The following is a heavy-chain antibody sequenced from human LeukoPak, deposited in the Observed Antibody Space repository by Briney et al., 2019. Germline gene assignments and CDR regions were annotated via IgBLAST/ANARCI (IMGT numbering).Heavy chain of an antibody. CDR3: ARGSGKVRSHIGRRVWLDY. Sequence: PSETLSLTCAVYGGSFSGYYWSWIRQPPGKGLEWIGEINHSGSTNYNPSLKSRVTISADTSKNQFSLKLSSVTAADTAVYYCARGSGKVRSHIGRRVWLDYWGQGTLVTVSS. CDR1: GGSFSGYY. CDR2: INHSGST. J-gene: IGHJ4*02. D-gene: IGHD3-10*01. V-gene: IGHV4-34*01.